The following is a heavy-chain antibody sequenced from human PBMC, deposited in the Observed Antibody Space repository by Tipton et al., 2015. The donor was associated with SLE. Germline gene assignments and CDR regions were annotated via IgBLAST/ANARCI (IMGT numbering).Heavy chain of an antibody. D-gene: IGHD2-21*02. CDR3: VRSPDCAWYYFDY. CDR1: GGSLSSYY. CDR2: IFYSGST. Sequence: TLSLTCTVSGGSLSSYYWSWIRQAPGKGLEWIGYIFYSGSTHYNPSLKSRVTISVDTSNNQFSLKLTSVTAADTAVYYCVRSPDCAWYYFDYWGQGSLVTVSS. J-gene: IGHJ4*02. V-gene: IGHV4-59*01.